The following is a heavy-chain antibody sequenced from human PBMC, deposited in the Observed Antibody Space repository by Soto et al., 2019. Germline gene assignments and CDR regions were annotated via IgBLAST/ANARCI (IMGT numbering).Heavy chain of an antibody. Sequence: NPSETLSLTCAVSGGSISSSNWWSWVRQPPGKGLEWIGEIYHSGSTNYNPSLKSRVTISVDKSKNQFPLKLSSVTAADTAVYYCARDFLRARTTVPYHDYWGQGTLVTVSS. J-gene: IGHJ4*02. D-gene: IGHD4-17*01. CDR3: ARDFLRARTTVPYHDY. V-gene: IGHV4-4*02. CDR2: IYHSGST. CDR1: GGSISSSNW.